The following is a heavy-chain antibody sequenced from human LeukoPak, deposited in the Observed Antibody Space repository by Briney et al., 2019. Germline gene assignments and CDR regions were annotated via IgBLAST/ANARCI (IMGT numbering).Heavy chain of an antibody. V-gene: IGHV3-30*02. CDR3: AKEELNNWNDEDY. CDR2: IRYDGSNK. Sequence: GGSLRLSCAASGFTFSSYGMHWVRQAPGKGLEWVAFIRYDGSNKYYADSVKGRFTISRDNSKNTLYLQMNSPRAEDTAVYYCAKEELNNWNDEDYWGQGTLVTVSS. D-gene: IGHD1-1*01. CDR1: GFTFSSYG. J-gene: IGHJ4*02.